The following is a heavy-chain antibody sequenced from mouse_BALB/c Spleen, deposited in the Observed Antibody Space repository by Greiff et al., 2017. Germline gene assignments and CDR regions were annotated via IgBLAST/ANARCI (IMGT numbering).Heavy chain of an antibody. CDR1: GFTFSSFG. J-gene: IGHJ3*01. CDR3: ARGAAWFAY. Sequence: EVQGVESGGGLVQPGGSRKLSCAASGFTFSSFGMHWVRQAPEKGLEWVAYISSGSSTIYYADTVKGRFTISRDNPKNTLFLQMTSLRSEDTAMYYCARGAAWFAYWGQGTLVTVSA. V-gene: IGHV5-17*02. CDR2: ISSGSSTI.